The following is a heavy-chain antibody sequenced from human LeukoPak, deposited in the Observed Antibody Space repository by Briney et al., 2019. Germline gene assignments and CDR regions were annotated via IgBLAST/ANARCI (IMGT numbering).Heavy chain of an antibody. D-gene: IGHD4-23*01. CDR2: IWYDGTNK. J-gene: IGHJ4*02. CDR3: ARVSESGNSDY. CDR1: GFTFTRYG. Sequence: PGGSLRLSCAASGFTFTRYGMHWVRQAPGKGLEWVAVIWYDGTNKYYADSVKGRFTISRDTSKNTLYLQMTSLTAEDTAVYYCARVSESGNSDYWGQGTLVTVSS. V-gene: IGHV3-33*01.